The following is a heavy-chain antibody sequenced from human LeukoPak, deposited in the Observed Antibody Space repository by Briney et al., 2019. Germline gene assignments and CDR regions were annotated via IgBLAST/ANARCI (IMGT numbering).Heavy chain of an antibody. V-gene: IGHV3-23*01. J-gene: IGHJ4*02. D-gene: IGHD3-22*01. Sequence: PGGSLRLSCAASGFTFSSYAMSWVRQAPGKGLEWVSAISGSGGNTYYADSVKGRFTISRDNSKNTLYLQMNSLRAEDTAVYYCATTYYYDSSGYPPFDYWGQGTLVTVSS. CDR1: GFTFSSYA. CDR3: ATTYYYDSSGYPPFDY. CDR2: ISGSGGNT.